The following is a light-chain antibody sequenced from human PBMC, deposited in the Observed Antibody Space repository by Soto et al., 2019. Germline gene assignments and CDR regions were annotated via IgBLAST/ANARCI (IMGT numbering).Light chain of an antibody. CDR1: QNISTW. Sequence: IQMTQYPSTLSATVGDRVTITCRASQNISTWLAWYQQKPGKAPKLLIYDASSLEVGVPSRFSGSGSQTEFTLTISSLQPDDYGTYYCHKYYDFRTIGQGTKV. CDR3: HKYYDFRT. J-gene: IGKJ1*01. V-gene: IGKV1-5*01. CDR2: DAS.